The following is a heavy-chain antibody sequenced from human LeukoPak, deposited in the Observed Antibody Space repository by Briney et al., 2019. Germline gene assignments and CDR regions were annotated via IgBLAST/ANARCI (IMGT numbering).Heavy chain of an antibody. CDR3: ARDLHGYGFYWFDP. D-gene: IGHD5-18*01. CDR2: IYSSGTT. CDR1: GGSISNYY. V-gene: IGHV4-4*07. J-gene: IGHJ5*02. Sequence: SETLSLTCTVSGGSISNYYWHWVRQPAGKGLEWIGHIYSSGTTNYNPSLKSRVTMSVDTSKNQFSLNLSSVTAAATAVYYCARDLHGYGFYWFDPWGQGTLVTVSS.